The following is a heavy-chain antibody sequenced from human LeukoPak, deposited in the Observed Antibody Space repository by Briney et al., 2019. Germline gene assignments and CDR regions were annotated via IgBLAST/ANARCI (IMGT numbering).Heavy chain of an antibody. CDR3: ARDRAYYDILTGYYHYFDY. V-gene: IGHV1-46*01. Sequence: ASVKVSCKASGYTFTRYYIHWVRQAPGQGLEWMGTINPSGGSTSYAQKLQGRVTMTTDTSTSTAYMELRSLRSDDTAVYYCARDRAYYDILTGYYHYFDYWGQGTLVTVSS. J-gene: IGHJ4*02. CDR1: GYTFTRYY. D-gene: IGHD3-9*01. CDR2: INPSGGST.